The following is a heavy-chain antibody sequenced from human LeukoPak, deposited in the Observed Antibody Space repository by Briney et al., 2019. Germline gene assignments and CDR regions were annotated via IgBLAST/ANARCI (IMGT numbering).Heavy chain of an antibody. V-gene: IGHV3-23*03. CDR3: ARDYFDSSGYWNGLDV. Sequence: PGGSLRLSCAASGFTFSSYAMSWVRQAPGKGLEWVSVIYSGGSTGYADSVKGRFTISRDNAENTLYLQMNSLRAEDTAVYYCARDYFDSSGYWNGLDVWGQGTTVTVSS. D-gene: IGHD3-22*01. CDR2: IYSGGST. CDR1: GFTFSSYA. J-gene: IGHJ6*02.